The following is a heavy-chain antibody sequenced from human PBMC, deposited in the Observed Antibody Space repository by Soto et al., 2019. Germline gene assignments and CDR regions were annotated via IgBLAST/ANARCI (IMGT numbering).Heavy chain of an antibody. Sequence: QVKLVESGGGVVQPGRSLRLSCADSGFTLSSYGMHWVRQAPGKGLEWVAVISYDGSNKYYADSVKGRFTISRDNSKNTLYLQKSSLRTEDMAVYYCAKDKYFHDSSVYYVFDYWVQSTMVTVSS. CDR2: ISYDGSNK. D-gene: IGHD3-22*01. J-gene: IGHJ4*02. CDR1: GFTLSSYG. V-gene: IGHV3-30*18. CDR3: AKDKYFHDSSVYYVFDY.